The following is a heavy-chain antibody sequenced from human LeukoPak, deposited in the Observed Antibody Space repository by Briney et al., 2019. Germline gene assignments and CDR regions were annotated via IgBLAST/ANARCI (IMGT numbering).Heavy chain of an antibody. Sequence: GSLRLSCAASGFTFSDYYMSWIRQAPGKGLEWVSYISSSGSTIYYADSVKGRFTISRDNAKNSLYLQMNSLRAEDTAVYYCASRRMRGSLDAFDIWGQGTMVTASS. V-gene: IGHV3-11*01. J-gene: IGHJ3*02. CDR1: GFTFSDYY. D-gene: IGHD1-14*01. CDR2: ISSSGSTI. CDR3: ASRRMRGSLDAFDI.